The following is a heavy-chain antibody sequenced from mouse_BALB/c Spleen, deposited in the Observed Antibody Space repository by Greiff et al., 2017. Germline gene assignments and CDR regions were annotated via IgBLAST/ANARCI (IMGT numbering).Heavy chain of an antibody. CDR3: THWEGDYYAMDY. CDR2: IYPGSGST. CDR1: GYTFTSYW. Sequence: LQQPGSELVRPGASVKLSCKASGYTFTSYWMHWVKQRPGQGLEWIGNIYPGSGSTNYDEKFKSKATLTVDTSSSTAYMQLSSLTSEDSAVYYCTHWEGDYYAMDYWGQGTSVTVSS. J-gene: IGHJ4*01. V-gene: IGHV1S22*01. D-gene: IGHD4-1*01.